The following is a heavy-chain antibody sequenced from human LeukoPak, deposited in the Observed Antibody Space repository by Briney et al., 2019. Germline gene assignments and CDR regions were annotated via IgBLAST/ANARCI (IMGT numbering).Heavy chain of an antibody. CDR2: ISGSGYNT. Sequence: GGSLRLSCAASGFSFSSYATNWVRQAPGKGLEWVSTISGSGYNTHYADSVKGRFSISRDNSKNTLSLQLNSLRAEDTAIYYCAKVGYSFGSPGNFDFWGQGTLVTVSS. D-gene: IGHD5-18*01. V-gene: IGHV3-23*01. CDR1: GFSFSSYA. J-gene: IGHJ4*02. CDR3: AKVGYSFGSPGNFDF.